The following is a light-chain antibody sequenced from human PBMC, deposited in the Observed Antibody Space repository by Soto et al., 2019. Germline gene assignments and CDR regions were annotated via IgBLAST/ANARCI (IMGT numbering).Light chain of an antibody. J-gene: IGLJ1*01. V-gene: IGLV1-40*01. CDR3: QSYDISLSGWV. CDR2: GNN. CDR1: GSNIGAGSD. Sequence: QSVLTQPPSVSGAPGQRVTISCTGSGSNIGAGSDVHWYQQLPGTAPKLLVYGNNNRPSGVPDRFSGSKSATSASLAITGLQAEDEADYYCQSYDISLSGWVFGTGTKLTGL.